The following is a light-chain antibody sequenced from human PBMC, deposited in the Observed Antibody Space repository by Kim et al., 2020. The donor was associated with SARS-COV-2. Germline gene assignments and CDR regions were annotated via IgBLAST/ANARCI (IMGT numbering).Light chain of an antibody. Sequence: GQSVTISCTGTSSDVGGYDFGSWYQQHPGKAPTLIIYEVDKWPSGVPDRFSGSKSGNTASLTVSGLQAEDEADYYCSSYAGSNNWVFGGGTQLTVL. J-gene: IGLJ3*02. V-gene: IGLV2-8*01. CDR2: EVD. CDR1: SSDVGGYDF. CDR3: SSYAGSNNWV.